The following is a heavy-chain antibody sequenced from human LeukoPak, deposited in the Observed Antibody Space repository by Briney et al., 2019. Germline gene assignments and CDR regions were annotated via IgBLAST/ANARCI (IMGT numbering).Heavy chain of an antibody. D-gene: IGHD2-8*01. V-gene: IGHV3-23*01. Sequence: GGSLRLSCAASGFTISSYAMSWVRQAPGKGLEWVSAISGSGGSTYYADSVKGRFTISRDNSKNTLYLQMNSLRAEDTAVYYCAKEASYCTNGVCYSRIYDTWGQGTLVTVSS. CDR1: GFTISSYA. CDR3: AKEASYCTNGVCYSRIYDT. J-gene: IGHJ5*02. CDR2: ISGSGGST.